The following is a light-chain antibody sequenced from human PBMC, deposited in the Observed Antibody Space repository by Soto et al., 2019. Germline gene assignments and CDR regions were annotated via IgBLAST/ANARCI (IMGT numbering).Light chain of an antibody. V-gene: IGKV3-20*01. CDR3: QKYEGVPLT. CDR1: QSLSSSY. J-gene: IGKJ4*01. CDR2: GAS. Sequence: EIVLTQSPGTLSLSPGERATLSCRAGQSLSSSYLAWYQQKPGQAPRLLIYGASSRATGIPDRFSGSGSGTDFTLTIRRLEPEDVASYYCQKYEGVPLTFGGGTRVEIK.